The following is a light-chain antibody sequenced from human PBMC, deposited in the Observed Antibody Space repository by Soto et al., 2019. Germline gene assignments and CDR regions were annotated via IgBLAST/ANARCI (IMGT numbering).Light chain of an antibody. CDR3: SSSTNTNTLVI. CDR2: EGT. J-gene: IGLJ2*01. V-gene: IGLV2-14*01. Sequence: QSALTQPASVSGSPGQSITISCTGTSSDIGRYKFVSWFQQHPGKAPKLMIFEGTNRLSGVSNRFSGSKSGNTASLTISGLQAEDEAIYFCSSSTNTNTLVIFGGGTKVTVL. CDR1: SSDIGRYKF.